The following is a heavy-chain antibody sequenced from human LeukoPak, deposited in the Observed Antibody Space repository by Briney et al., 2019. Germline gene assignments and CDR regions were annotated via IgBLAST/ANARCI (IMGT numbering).Heavy chain of an antibody. CDR2: ISSNGGST. Sequence: GGSLRLSCAASGFTFSSYAMHWVRQAPGKGLEYVSAISSNGGSTYYATSVKGRFTISRDNSKNTLYLQMGSLRAEDMAVYYCARVRGDYYFDYWGQGTLVTVSS. CDR3: ARVRGDYYFDY. D-gene: IGHD3-16*01. CDR1: GFTFSSYA. J-gene: IGHJ4*02. V-gene: IGHV3-64*01.